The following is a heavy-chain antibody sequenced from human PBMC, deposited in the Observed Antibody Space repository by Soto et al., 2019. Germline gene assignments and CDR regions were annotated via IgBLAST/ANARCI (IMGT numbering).Heavy chain of an antibody. CDR3: AKDVGFRNIWYLDY. CDR2: ISYDGSNK. J-gene: IGHJ4*02. Sequence: QVQLVESGGGVVQPGRSLRLSCAASGFSFSSYGMHWVRQAPGKGLKWVAVISYDGSNKYYADSVKGRFTISRDNSKSTLDLQMTSLRAEDTAVSYCAKDVGFRNIWYLDYWGQGTLVTVSS. CDR1: GFSFSSYG. V-gene: IGHV3-30*18. D-gene: IGHD3-10*01.